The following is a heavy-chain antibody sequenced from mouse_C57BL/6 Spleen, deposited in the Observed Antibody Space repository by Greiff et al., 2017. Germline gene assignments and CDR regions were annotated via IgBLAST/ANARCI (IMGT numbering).Heavy chain of an antibody. Sequence: QVQLKQSGAELVRPGASVTLSCKASGYTFTDYEMHWVKQTPVHGLEWIGAIDPETGGTAYNQKFKGKAILTADKSSSTAYMELRSLTSEDSAVYYWTRRLRDYYAMDYWGQGTSVTVSS. D-gene: IGHD2-4*01. CDR2: IDPETGGT. J-gene: IGHJ4*01. CDR1: GYTFTDYE. V-gene: IGHV1-15*01. CDR3: TRRLRDYYAMDY.